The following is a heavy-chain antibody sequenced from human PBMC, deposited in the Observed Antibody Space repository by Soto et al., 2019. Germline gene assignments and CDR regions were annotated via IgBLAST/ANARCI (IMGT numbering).Heavy chain of an antibody. CDR3: ARRSGYFSYYFDY. D-gene: IGHD3-22*01. CDR2: IYYSGST. V-gene: IGHV4-39*01. CDR1: GGAISSTTYY. Sequence: QLQLQESGPGLVKPSETLSLTCTVSGGAISSTTYYWDWIRQPPGKGLEWIGSIYYSGSTYYNPSLTSRVTISVDTSKNQFSLKLSSVTAADTAVYFCARRSGYFSYYFDYWGQGTLVTVSS. J-gene: IGHJ4*02.